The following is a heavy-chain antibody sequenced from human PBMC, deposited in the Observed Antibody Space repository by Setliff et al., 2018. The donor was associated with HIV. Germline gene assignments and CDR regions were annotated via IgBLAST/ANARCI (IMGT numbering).Heavy chain of an antibody. Sequence: SETLSLTCTVSDDSIDSSSYYWGWIRQPPGKGLEWTGEIYHSGSTYYNPSLKSRVTISVDTSKNQFSLKLSSVTAADTAMYFCARESRNDFWSGYYRTFDIWGQGTMVTVSS. CDR2: IYHSGST. CDR3: ARESRNDFWSGYYRTFDI. V-gene: IGHV4-39*07. D-gene: IGHD3-3*01. CDR1: DDSIDSSSYY. J-gene: IGHJ3*02.